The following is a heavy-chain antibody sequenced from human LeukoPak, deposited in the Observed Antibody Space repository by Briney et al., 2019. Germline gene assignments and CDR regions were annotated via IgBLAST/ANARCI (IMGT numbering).Heavy chain of an antibody. D-gene: IGHD5-18*01. Sequence: GGSLRLSCVASGFTFSNYDMNWVRQAPGKGLEWVSCISTSGNTIYYADSLKGRFTVSRDNARNSLYLQMNSLRAEDTAVYYCARDGPGYSFDYWGQGTLVTVS. V-gene: IGHV3-48*03. CDR3: ARDGPGYSFDY. J-gene: IGHJ4*02. CDR2: ISTSGNTI. CDR1: GFTFSNYD.